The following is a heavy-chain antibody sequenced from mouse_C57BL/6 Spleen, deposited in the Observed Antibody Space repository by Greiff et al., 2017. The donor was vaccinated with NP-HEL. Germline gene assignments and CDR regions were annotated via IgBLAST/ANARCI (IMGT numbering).Heavy chain of an antibody. J-gene: IGHJ4*01. CDR2: IYPGSGNT. V-gene: IGHV1-76*01. CDR3: ARSRLRSRIDSAMDY. CDR1: GYTFTDYY. D-gene: IGHD2-2*01. Sequence: VKLMESGAELVRPGASVKLSCKASGYTFTDYYINWVKQRPGQGLEWIARIYPGSGNTYYNEKFKGKATLTAEKSSSTAYMQLSSLTSEDSAVYFCARSRLRSRIDSAMDYWGQGTSVTVSS.